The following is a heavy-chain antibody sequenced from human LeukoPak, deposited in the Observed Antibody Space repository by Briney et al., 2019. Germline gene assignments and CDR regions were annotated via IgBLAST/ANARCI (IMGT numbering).Heavy chain of an antibody. Sequence: SETLSLTCTVPGGSISSSSYYWGWIRQPPGKGLEWIGSIYYSGSAYYNPSLKSRVTISVDTSKNQFSLKLSSVTAADTAVYYCARVLVVVPAAHFDYWGQGTLVTVSS. CDR1: GGSISSSSYY. V-gene: IGHV4-39*01. J-gene: IGHJ4*02. CDR2: IYYSGSA. CDR3: ARVLVVVPAAHFDY. D-gene: IGHD2-2*01.